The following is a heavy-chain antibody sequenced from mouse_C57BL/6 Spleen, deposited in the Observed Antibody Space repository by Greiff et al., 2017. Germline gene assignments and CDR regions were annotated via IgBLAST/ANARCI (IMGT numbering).Heavy chain of an antibody. CDR2: LDPANGNT. CDR1: GFYIKNTY. J-gene: IGHJ4*01. CDR3: ARAQATVLHAIDY. V-gene: IGHV14-3*01. D-gene: IGHD3-2*02. Sequence: VQLKQSVAELVRPGASVKLSCTASGFYIKNTYMHWVKQRPEQGLEWIGRLDPANGNTKYAPKFQGKATRTADTSSNTAYLQLSSLTSEDTAIYYCARAQATVLHAIDYWGQGTSVTVSS.